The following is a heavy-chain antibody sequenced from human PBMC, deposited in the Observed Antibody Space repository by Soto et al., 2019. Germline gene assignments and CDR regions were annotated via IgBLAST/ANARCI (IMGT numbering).Heavy chain of an antibody. V-gene: IGHV4-39*01. CDR1: GDSISSSDFY. D-gene: IGHD2-15*01. J-gene: IGHJ5*02. CDR2: IYSSRNT. CDR3: GRGVVPNVGWFDP. Sequence: PSETLSLTCTVSGDSISSSDFYWGWIRQPPGKGLEWIGTIYSSRNTYYNPSLKSRVTISVDTSKNQFSLRLTSVTASDTAVYHCGRGVVPNVGWFDPWGQGTLVTVSS.